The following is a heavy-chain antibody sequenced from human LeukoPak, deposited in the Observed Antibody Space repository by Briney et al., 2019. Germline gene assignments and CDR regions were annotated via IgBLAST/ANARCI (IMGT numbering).Heavy chain of an antibody. J-gene: IGHJ4*02. V-gene: IGHV3-48*02. D-gene: IGHD2-15*01. Sequence: GGSLRLSCAASGFTVSSNYMSWVRQAPGKGLEWVAYISSGSGTIYYADSVRGRFTISRDDAKNSLYLQMNSLRDEDTAVYYCARDHGGSKRGWGQGTLVTVSS. CDR1: GFTVSSNY. CDR2: ISSGSGTI. CDR3: ARDHGGSKRG.